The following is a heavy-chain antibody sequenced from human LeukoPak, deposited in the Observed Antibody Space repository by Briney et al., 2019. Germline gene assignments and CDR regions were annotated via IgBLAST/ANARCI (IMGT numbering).Heavy chain of an antibody. V-gene: IGHV1-24*01. D-gene: IGHD4-23*01. J-gene: IGHJ4*02. CDR3: ATVHYGGNYFDY. CDR1: GYTLTELS. CDR2: FDPEDGET. Sequence: VASVKVSCKVSGYTLTELSMHWVRQAPGKGLEWMGGFDPEDGETIYAQKFQGRVTMTEDTSTDTAYMELSSLRSEDTAVYYCATVHYGGNYFDYWGQGTLVTVSS.